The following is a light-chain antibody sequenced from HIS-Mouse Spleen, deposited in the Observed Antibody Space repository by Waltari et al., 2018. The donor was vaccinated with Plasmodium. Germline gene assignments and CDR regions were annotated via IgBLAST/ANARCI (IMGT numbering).Light chain of an antibody. CDR1: QGIRND. CDR2: AAS. CDR3: LQDYNYPYT. J-gene: IGKJ2*01. V-gene: IGKV1-6*01. Sequence: AIQMTQSPSSLSASVGDRVTITCRASQGIRNDLGCYQQKTGKAPKPLISAASSLQSGVPSRFSGSGTGTDFTLTISSLQPEDFATYYCLQDYNYPYTFGQGTKLEIK.